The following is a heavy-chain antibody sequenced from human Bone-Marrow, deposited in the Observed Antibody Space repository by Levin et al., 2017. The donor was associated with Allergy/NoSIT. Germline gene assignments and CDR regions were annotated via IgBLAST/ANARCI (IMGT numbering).Heavy chain of an antibody. D-gene: IGHD4-17*01. J-gene: IGHJ4*01. CDR1: GFTVSFNY. CDR2: IYSGSGGNS. CDR3: AGDRYGSATV. Sequence: QSGGSLRLSCAISGFTVSFNYMTWVRQAPGKGLEWVSVIYSGSGGNSYYTDSVKGRFTISRDTGRNTLYLQMNSLRPGDTAMYFCAGDRYGSATVWGHGTPVTVSS. V-gene: IGHV3-53*01.